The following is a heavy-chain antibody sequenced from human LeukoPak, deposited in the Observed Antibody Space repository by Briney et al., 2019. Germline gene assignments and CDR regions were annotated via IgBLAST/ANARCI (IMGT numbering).Heavy chain of an antibody. D-gene: IGHD3-9*01. CDR1: GFTLSSYW. J-gene: IGHJ3*02. Sequence: GGSLRLSCAASGFTLSSYWMSWVRQAPGKGLEWVSVIYSGGNTYYADSVKGRFIISRDNSKNTVYLQMGSLRAEDTAVYYCARDPTPAGLRYFDWPQGPFDIWGQGTLVTVSS. CDR2: IYSGGNT. V-gene: IGHV3-66*01. CDR3: ARDPTPAGLRYFDWPQGPFDI.